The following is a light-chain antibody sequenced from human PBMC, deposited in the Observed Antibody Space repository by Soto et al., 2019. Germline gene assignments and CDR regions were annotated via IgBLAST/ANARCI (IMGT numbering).Light chain of an antibody. V-gene: IGLV2-14*03. CDR1: SSDIGAYNY. Sequence: QSARTQPASVYGSPGQSITISCTGTSSDIGAYNYVSWYQQHPGKAPKLMIYDVSNRPSGVSNRFSGSKSGNTASLTISGLQAEDEPDYYCTSYTIDSTRVFGGGTKLTVL. CDR3: TSYTIDSTRV. J-gene: IGLJ2*01. CDR2: DVS.